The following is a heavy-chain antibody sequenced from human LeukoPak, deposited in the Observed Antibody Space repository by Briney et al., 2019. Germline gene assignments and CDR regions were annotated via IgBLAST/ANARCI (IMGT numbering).Heavy chain of an antibody. V-gene: IGHV4-4*09. CDR3: ARVINWNLDY. CDR1: GGSFSGYY. D-gene: IGHD1-20*01. J-gene: IGHJ4*02. CDR2: IYTSGST. Sequence: PSETLSLTCAVYGGSFSGYYWSWIRQPPGKGLEWIGYIYTSGSTNYNPSLKSRVTISVDTSKNQFSLKLSSVTAADTAVYYCARVINWNLDYWGQGTLVTVSS.